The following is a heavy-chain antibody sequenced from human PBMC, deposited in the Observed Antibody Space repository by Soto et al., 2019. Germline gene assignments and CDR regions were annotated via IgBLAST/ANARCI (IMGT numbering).Heavy chain of an antibody. CDR2: ISCDGSNK. Sequence: LRLSCAASGFTFSSYGMHWVRQAPGKGLEWVAVISCDGSNKYYADSVKGRFTISRDNSNNTLYLQMNSLRAEDTAVYYCAKDWAGIAVAGTLALNYWGQGTLVTVSS. D-gene: IGHD6-19*01. CDR3: AKDWAGIAVAGTLALNY. J-gene: IGHJ4*02. V-gene: IGHV3-30*18. CDR1: GFTFSSYG.